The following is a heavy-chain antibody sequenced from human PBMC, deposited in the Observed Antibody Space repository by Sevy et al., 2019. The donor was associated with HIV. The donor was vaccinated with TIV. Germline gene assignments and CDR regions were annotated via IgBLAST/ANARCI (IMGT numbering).Heavy chain of an antibody. CDR1: GFTFNSHA. V-gene: IGHV3-23*01. J-gene: IGHJ4*02. D-gene: IGHD3-16*02. CDR2: ISGSGDSK. CDR3: ARDGREDDYAWGSYRYQPLVLFDY. Sequence: GGSLRLSCEASGFTFNSHAMTWVRQAPGKGLEWVSAISGSGDSKYYAGSVKGRVTISRDNSKNSLYLQMNSLRAEDTAVYYCARDGREDDYAWGSYRYQPLVLFDYWGQGTLVTVSS.